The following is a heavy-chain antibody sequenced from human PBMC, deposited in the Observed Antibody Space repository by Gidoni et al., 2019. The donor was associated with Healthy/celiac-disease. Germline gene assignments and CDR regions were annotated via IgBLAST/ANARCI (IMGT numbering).Heavy chain of an antibody. CDR2: FDPEDGET. CDR1: GYNLPDLS. V-gene: IGHV1-24*01. CDR3: ATAGASISPYYYYYGMDV. J-gene: IGHJ6*02. Sequence: QVQLVQSGAEVQKPGASVKVSCKFSGYNLPDLSMQWVRQAPGKGLECMGGFDPEDGETIYAQKLQGRVTMTEDTSTDTAYMELSSLRSEDTAVYYCATAGASISPYYYYYGMDVWGQGTTVTVSS. D-gene: IGHD2-2*01.